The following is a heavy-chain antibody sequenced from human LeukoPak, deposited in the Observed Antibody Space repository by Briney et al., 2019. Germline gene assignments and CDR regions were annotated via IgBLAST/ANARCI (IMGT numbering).Heavy chain of an antibody. CDR2: INWNGGRT. D-gene: IGHD2-2*01. CDR1: GFTFDDYG. V-gene: IGHV3-20*04. Sequence: GGSLRLSCAASGFTFDDYGMSWVRQAPGKGLEWVSGINWNGGRTGYADSVKGRFTISRDNAKNSLYPQMNSLRAEDTALYYCAKGSVSSTSLRAFDYWGQGTLVTVSS. J-gene: IGHJ4*02. CDR3: AKGSVSSTSLRAFDY.